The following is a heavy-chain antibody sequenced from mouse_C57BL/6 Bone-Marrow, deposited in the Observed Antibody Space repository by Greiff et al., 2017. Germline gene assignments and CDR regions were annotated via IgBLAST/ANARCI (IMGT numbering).Heavy chain of an antibody. Sequence: QVQLQPPGAELVKPGASVKLSCKASGYTFTSYWMHWVKQRPGRGLEWIGRIYPNSGGTKYNEKFKSKATLTVDKPSSTAYMQLSSLTSEDSAVYYSARGLLRGVFAYWGQGTLVTVSA. V-gene: IGHV1-72*01. CDR2: IYPNSGGT. CDR3: ARGLLRGVFAY. J-gene: IGHJ3*01. CDR1: GYTFTSYW. D-gene: IGHD2-3*01.